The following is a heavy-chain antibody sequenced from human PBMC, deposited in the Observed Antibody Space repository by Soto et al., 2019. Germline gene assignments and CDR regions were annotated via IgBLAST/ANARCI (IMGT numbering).Heavy chain of an antibody. CDR2: IIPMFGTA. Sequence: QVQLVQSGAEVKKPESSVKVSCQAPGGTFSTYAISWVRHAPGQGLKWLGGIIPMFGTANYAQSFQDRVTSNADASTNTGDRELSSLRAADTAGEFWARGIQQWLRRRNNGESGWGQGTLVTVSS. CDR3: ARGIQQWLRRRNNGESG. J-gene: IGHJ4*02. D-gene: IGHD5-12*01. V-gene: IGHV1-69*12. CDR1: GGTFSTYA.